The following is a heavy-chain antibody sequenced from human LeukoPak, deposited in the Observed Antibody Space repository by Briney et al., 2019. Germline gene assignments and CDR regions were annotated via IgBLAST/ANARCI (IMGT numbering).Heavy chain of an antibody. V-gene: IGHV4-30-4*01. D-gene: IGHD5-18*01. CDR2: IYYSGST. Sequence: SQTLSLTCTVSGGSISSGDYYWSWIRQPPGKGLEWIGYIYYSGSTYYNPSLKSRVTISVDTSKNQFSLKLSSVTAADTAVYYCAKDTAMVSDAFDIWGQGTMVTVSS. CDR3: AKDTAMVSDAFDI. J-gene: IGHJ3*02. CDR1: GGSISSGDYY.